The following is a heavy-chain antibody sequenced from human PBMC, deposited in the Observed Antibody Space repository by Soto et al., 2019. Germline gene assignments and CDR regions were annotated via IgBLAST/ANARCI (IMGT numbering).Heavy chain of an antibody. CDR3: AREAGARDDTRYTTNDASMDG. CDR1: GGTFTSYT. D-gene: IGHD1-1*01. V-gene: IGHV1-69*01. J-gene: IGHJ6*01. Sequence: QVQLVQSGAEVKKPGSSVKVSCKASGGTFTSYTFNWVRQAPGQGLEWLGGIVPLFGPANYAQKFQGRVTITANQSTSTAYMEISSLRSQETAAYNCAREAGARDDTRYTTNDASMDGWCQGTAVIVSS. CDR2: IVPLFGPA.